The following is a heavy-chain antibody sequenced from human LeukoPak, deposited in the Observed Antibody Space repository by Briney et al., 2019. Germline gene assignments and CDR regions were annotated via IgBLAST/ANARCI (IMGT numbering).Heavy chain of an antibody. Sequence: ASVKVSCTASGYTFTSHDINWVRQATGQGLEWMGWMSPNSGDTGYAQKFQGRVTMTSDSSISTAYMELSSLRSEDTAIYYCVRTPPNWGFDYWGQGTLVTVSS. D-gene: IGHD7-27*01. V-gene: IGHV1-8*01. J-gene: IGHJ4*02. CDR3: VRTPPNWGFDY. CDR1: GYTFTSHD. CDR2: MSPNSGDT.